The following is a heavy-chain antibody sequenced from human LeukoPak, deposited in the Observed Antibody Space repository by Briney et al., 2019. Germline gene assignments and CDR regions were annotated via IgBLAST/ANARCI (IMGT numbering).Heavy chain of an antibody. CDR2: INSDGSST. CDR3: ARDKDGAVTTGDY. Sequence: GGSLRLSCAASGFTFSSYWMHWVRQAPGKGLVWVSRINSDGSSTSYADSVKGRFTISRDNAKNTLYLQMNSLRAMDTAVYYCARDKDGAVTTGDYWGQGTLVTVSS. D-gene: IGHD4-17*01. J-gene: IGHJ4*02. CDR1: GFTFSSYW. V-gene: IGHV3-74*01.